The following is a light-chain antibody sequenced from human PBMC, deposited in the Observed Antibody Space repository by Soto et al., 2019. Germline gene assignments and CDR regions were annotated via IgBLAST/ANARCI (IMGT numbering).Light chain of an antibody. Sequence: QSALTQPPSVSGAPGQRVTISCTGSSSNIGADYDVHWYQHLPGTAPKLLIYGNRNRPSGVPDRFSGSKSGTSASLAITGLQAEDEADYYCQSYDISLSGWRVFGGGTKLTVL. CDR3: QSYDISLSGWRV. CDR2: GNR. J-gene: IGLJ3*02. CDR1: SSNIGADYD. V-gene: IGLV1-40*01.